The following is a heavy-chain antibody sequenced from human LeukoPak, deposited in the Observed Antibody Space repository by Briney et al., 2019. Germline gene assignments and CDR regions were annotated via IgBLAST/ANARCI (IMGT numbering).Heavy chain of an antibody. CDR3: VKDDAFDF. CDR2: ISWNSGSI. CDR1: GFTFDDYA. Sequence: GGSLRLSCAASGFTFDDYAMHWVRQAPGKGLEWVSGISWNSGSIGYADSVKGRFTISRDNAKNSLYLQMNSLRAEDTAFYYCVKDDAFDFWGRGTVVTVSS. J-gene: IGHJ3*01. V-gene: IGHV3-9*01.